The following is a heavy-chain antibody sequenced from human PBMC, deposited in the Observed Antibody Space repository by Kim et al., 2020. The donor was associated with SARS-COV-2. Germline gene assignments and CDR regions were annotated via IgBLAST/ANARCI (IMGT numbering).Heavy chain of an antibody. CDR1: GGTFSSYA. CDR3: AREGAYDILTGYVVLNYGMDV. CDR2: IIPIFGTA. D-gene: IGHD3-9*01. Sequence: SVKVSCKASGGTFSSYAISWVRQAPGQGLEWMGGIIPIFGTANYAQKFQGRVTITADESTSTAYMELSSLRSEDTAVYYCAREGAYDILTGYVVLNYGMDVWGQGTTVTVSS. V-gene: IGHV1-69*13. J-gene: IGHJ6*02.